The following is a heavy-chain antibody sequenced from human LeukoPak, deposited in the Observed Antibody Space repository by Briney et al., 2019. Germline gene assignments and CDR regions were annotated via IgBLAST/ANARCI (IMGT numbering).Heavy chain of an antibody. D-gene: IGHD2-2*01. J-gene: IGHJ3*02. CDR2: IYYSGST. CDR3: ARRRYCSSTSCGLYKKEGAFDI. CDR1: GGSISSYC. Sequence: PSETLSLTCTVSGGSISSYCWTWIRQPPGKGLEWIGYIYYSGSTNYNPSLKSRVTISVDTSKNQFSLKLSSVTAADTAVYYCARRRYCSSTSCGLYKKEGAFDIWGQGTMVTVSS. V-gene: IGHV4-59*01.